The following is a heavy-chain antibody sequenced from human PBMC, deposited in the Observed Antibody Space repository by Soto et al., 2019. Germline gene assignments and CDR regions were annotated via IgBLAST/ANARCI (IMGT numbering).Heavy chain of an antibody. CDR2: IYYSGST. D-gene: IGHD3-9*01. V-gene: IGHV4-59*08. J-gene: IGHJ3*02. Sequence: QVQLQESGPGLVKPSETLSLTCTVSGGSISSYYWSWIRQPPGKGLEWIGYIYYSGSTNYNPSLKRRVTISVDTSKNQFSLKLSSVTAADTAVYYCARLDILPGSDAFDIWGQGTMVTVSS. CDR3: ARLDILPGSDAFDI. CDR1: GGSISSYY.